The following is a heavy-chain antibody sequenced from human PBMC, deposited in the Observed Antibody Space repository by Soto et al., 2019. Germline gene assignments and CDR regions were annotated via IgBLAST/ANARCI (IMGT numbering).Heavy chain of an antibody. V-gene: IGHV4-59*01. Sequence: SETLSLTCTVSGGSISSYYWSWIRQPPGKGLEWIGYIYYSGSTNYNPSLKSRVTISVDTSKNQFSLKLSSVTAADTAVYYCASGYDYSNYYFDYWGQGTLVTVSS. D-gene: IGHD4-4*01. CDR3: ASGYDYSNYYFDY. J-gene: IGHJ4*02. CDR2: IYYSGST. CDR1: GGSISSYY.